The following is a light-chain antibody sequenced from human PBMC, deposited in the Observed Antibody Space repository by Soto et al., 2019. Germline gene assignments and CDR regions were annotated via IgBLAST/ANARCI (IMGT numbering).Light chain of an antibody. Sequence: IVMTQSPATLSVSPGERATLSCRASQSVSRNLAWYQQKPGQAPRLLIYGASTRATGIPDRFNGSGSGTEFTLTISSLQSGDFTVYYCQQHNNWPLTFGGGTKVDNK. CDR3: QQHNNWPLT. J-gene: IGKJ4*01. V-gene: IGKV3-15*01. CDR1: QSVSRN. CDR2: GAS.